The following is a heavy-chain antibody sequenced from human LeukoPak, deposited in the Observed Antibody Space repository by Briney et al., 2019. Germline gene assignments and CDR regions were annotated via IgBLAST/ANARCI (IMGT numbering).Heavy chain of an antibody. CDR3: ARDSAARGWLLSSYYYYYYMDV. Sequence: EASVKVSCKASGYSFTDYGLGWVRQAPGQGLEWMGWMKTDNDNRNYAQKFQGRVSMTTDASTSTAYMELKNLKSDDTAVYYCARDSAARGWLLSSYYYYYYMDVWGKGTTVTVSS. J-gene: IGHJ6*03. CDR1: GYSFTDYG. D-gene: IGHD3-22*01. CDR2: MKTDNDNR. V-gene: IGHV1-18*01.